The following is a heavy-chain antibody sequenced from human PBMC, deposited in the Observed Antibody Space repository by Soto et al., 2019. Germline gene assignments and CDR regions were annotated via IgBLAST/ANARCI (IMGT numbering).Heavy chain of an antibody. CDR1: GFSFSSHD. CDR3: VRGLGYNWFGP. CDR2: ISAGSSTI. V-gene: IGHV3-48*02. Sequence: PGGSLRLSCAASGFSFSSHDMNWVRQAPGKGLEWVSFISAGSSTIHYAGSVEGRFAISRDNAKSSLFLQMNSLRDDDTAVYYCVRGLGYNWFGPWGQGTLVTVSS. J-gene: IGHJ5*02.